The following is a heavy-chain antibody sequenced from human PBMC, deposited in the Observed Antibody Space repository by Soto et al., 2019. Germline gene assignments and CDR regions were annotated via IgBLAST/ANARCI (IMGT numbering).Heavy chain of an antibody. V-gene: IGHV1-3*01. CDR2: INAGNGNT. CDR1: GYTFTSYA. D-gene: IGHD4-17*01. Sequence: QVQLVQSGAEVKKPGASVKVSCKASGYTFTSYAMPWVRQAPGQRLEWMGWINAGNGNTKYSQKFQGRVTITRDTSASTAYMELSSLRSEDTAVYYCARDSDGDYSTFFDYWGQGTLVTVSS. CDR3: ARDSDGDYSTFFDY. J-gene: IGHJ4*02.